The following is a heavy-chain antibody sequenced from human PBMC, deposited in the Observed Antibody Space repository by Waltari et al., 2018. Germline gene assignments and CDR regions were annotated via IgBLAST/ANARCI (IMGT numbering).Heavy chain of an antibody. J-gene: IGHJ6*03. CDR2: ISYDGSNK. CDR1: GFTFSSYG. D-gene: IGHD4-4*01. CDR3: AKGPMTTVTPFGYSYYMDV. Sequence: GQLVESGGGVVQPGRSLRLSCAASGFTFSSYGMHWVRQAPGKGLEWVAVISYDGSNKYYADSVKGRFTISRDNSKNTLYLQMNSLRAEDTAVYYCAKGPMTTVTPFGYSYYMDVWGKGTTVTVSS. V-gene: IGHV3-30*18.